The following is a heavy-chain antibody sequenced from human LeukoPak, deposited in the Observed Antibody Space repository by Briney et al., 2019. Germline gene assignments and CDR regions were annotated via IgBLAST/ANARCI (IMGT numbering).Heavy chain of an antibody. J-gene: IGHJ3*02. Sequence: SETLSLTCSVSGVSISSGSNYWGWIRQPPGKTLEWIGSIYSSGNTYYNPSLKSRVIILIDTAKNHFSLNLTSVTAADTAVYYCARSDGYGLVGIWGQGTMVTASS. CDR3: ARSDGYGLVGI. CDR1: GVSISSGSNY. V-gene: IGHV4-39*07. CDR2: IYSSGNT. D-gene: IGHD3-10*01.